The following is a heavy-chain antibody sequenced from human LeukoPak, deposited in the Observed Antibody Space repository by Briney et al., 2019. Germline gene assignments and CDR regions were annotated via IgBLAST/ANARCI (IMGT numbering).Heavy chain of an antibody. Sequence: GASVTVSCKASGYTFTIYDINWVRQATGQGLEWMGWMNPNSGNTGYAQKFQDRVTMTRNTSISTAYMELSSLRSEDTAVYYCARGMGSGSYSAAYYFDYWGQGTLVTVSS. CDR1: GYTFTIYD. CDR2: MNPNSGNT. CDR3: ARGMGSGSYSAAYYFDY. V-gene: IGHV1-8*01. J-gene: IGHJ4*02. D-gene: IGHD3-22*01.